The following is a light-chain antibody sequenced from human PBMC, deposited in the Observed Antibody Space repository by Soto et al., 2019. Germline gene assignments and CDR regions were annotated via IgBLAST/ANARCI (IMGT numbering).Light chain of an antibody. V-gene: IGKV3-11*01. Sequence: EIVLTQSPATLSLSPGERATLSCRASLTVGSYLAWYQQKPGQAPRLLISDASNRATGIPARFSGSGSGTDFTLTISSLGPEDFAVYYCQQRSNWPYTFGQGTKLEIK. CDR2: DAS. CDR1: LTVGSY. J-gene: IGKJ2*01. CDR3: QQRSNWPYT.